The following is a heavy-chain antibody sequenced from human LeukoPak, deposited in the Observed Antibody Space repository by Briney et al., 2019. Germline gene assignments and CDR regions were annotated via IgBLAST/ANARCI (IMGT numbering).Heavy chain of an antibody. CDR1: GYSISSGYY. Sequence: SETLSLTCAVSGYSISSGYYWGWSRRPPGKGREWIGSIYHSGSTYYNPSLKRRVTISVDTSKNQFSLKLSSVTAADTAVYYCARVMITFGGVIVTYYYYGMDVWGKGTTVTVSS. CDR2: IYHSGST. J-gene: IGHJ6*04. CDR3: ARVMITFGGVIVTYYYYGMDV. D-gene: IGHD3-16*02. V-gene: IGHV4-38-2*01.